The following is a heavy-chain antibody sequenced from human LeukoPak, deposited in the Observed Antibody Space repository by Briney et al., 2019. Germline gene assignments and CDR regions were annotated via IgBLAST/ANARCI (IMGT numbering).Heavy chain of an antibody. CDR1: GFTFSSYS. J-gene: IGHJ4*02. CDR2: ISSSSSYI. CDR3: ARDPDYGGTGFDY. D-gene: IGHD4-23*01. Sequence: GGSLRLSCAASGFTFSSYSMNWVRQAPGKGLEWVSSISSSSSYIYYADSVKGRFTISRDNSKNTLYLQMNSLRAEDTAVYYCARDPDYGGTGFDYWGQGTLVTVSS. V-gene: IGHV3-21*01.